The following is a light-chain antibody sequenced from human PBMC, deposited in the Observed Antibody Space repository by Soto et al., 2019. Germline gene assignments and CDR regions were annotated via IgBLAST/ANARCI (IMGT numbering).Light chain of an antibody. J-gene: IGLJ3*02. CDR1: SSNIGSNT. V-gene: IGLV1-44*01. CDR2: SNN. Sequence: QSVLPQPPSASGTPGQRVTISCSGSSSNIGSNTVNWYQQLPGTAPKLLIYSNNQRPSGVPDRFSGSKSGTSASLAISGLQSEDEADYYCAAWDDSLNGSGFGGGTKLTVL. CDR3: AAWDDSLNGSG.